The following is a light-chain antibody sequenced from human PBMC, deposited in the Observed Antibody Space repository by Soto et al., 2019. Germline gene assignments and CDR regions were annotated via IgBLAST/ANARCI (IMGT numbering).Light chain of an antibody. CDR1: QSVSGD. J-gene: IGKJ5*01. V-gene: IGKV3-15*01. Sequence: EIVMMQSPATLSVSPGERATLSCRASQSVSGDLAWYQQKPGQAPRLLIYGPSTKATGIPARFSGSGSGTEFTLTLSGLQSEDFAIYFCQQYKSWPITFGQGTRLAIK. CDR2: GPS. CDR3: QQYKSWPIT.